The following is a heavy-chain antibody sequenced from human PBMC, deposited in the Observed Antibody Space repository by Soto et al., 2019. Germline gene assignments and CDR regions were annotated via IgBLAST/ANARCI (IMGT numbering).Heavy chain of an antibody. CDR3: ARDGGRHSGGIDY. V-gene: IGHV1-69*01. CDR1: GGTISSYS. J-gene: IGHJ4*02. Sequence: QVQLVQSGAEVKKPGSSVKVSCKASGGTISSYSINWVRQAPGQWLEWMGEIIPIFGTANYAQKFQGRVTITADESTSTAYMELSSLRSEDTAVYYCARDGGRHSGGIDYWGQGTLVTVSS. D-gene: IGHD1-26*01. CDR2: IIPIFGTA.